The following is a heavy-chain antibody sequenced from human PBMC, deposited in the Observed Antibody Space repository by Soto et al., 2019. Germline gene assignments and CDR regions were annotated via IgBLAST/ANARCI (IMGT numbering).Heavy chain of an antibody. V-gene: IGHV3-15*01. D-gene: IGHD1-26*01. CDR2: VKSKSDGATT. J-gene: IGHJ4*02. CDR1: GFTFSNVW. Sequence: EVRLVESGGGLVTPGGSLRLSCAASGFTFSNVWMSWVRQAPGKGLEWVGRVKSKSDGATTDYAAPVKGRLTVSRDDSQNTLYLQMDSLKIEDTAVYFCTTAAGGMWGADYWGQGTPVTVSS. CDR3: TTAAGGMWGADY.